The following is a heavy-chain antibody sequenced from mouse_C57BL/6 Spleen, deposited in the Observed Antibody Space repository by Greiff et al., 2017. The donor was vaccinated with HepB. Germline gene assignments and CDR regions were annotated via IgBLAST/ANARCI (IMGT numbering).Heavy chain of an antibody. CDR2: IYPGSGST. J-gene: IGHJ3*01. CDR3: ARENDYDGAWFAY. V-gene: IGHV1-55*01. CDR1: GYTFTSYW. Sequence: VQLQQPGAELVKPGASVKMSCKASGYTFTSYWITWVKQRPGQGLEWIGDIYPGSGSTNYNEKFKSKATLTVDTSSSTAYMQLSSLTSEDSAVYYCARENDYDGAWFAYWGQGTLVTVSA. D-gene: IGHD2-4*01.